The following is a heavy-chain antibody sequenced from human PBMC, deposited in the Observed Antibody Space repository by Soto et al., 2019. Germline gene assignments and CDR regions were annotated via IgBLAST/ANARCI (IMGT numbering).Heavy chain of an antibody. CDR2: ISYDSTKT. V-gene: IGHV3-30*03. CDR3: ARTRSAWSDFHYYSLDV. CDR1: GFTFNSYG. Sequence: PAGSLRLSCAASGFTFNSYGMHWVRQCPGNGLEWVAFISYDSTKTYYADSVKGRFTISRDNSNSALYVQMNSLTGEDTAVYYCARTRSAWSDFHYYSLDVWGQGTTVTVSS. J-gene: IGHJ6*02. D-gene: IGHD1-26*01.